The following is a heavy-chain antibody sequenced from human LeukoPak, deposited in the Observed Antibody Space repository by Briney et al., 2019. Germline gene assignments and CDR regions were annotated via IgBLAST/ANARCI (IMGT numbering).Heavy chain of an antibody. CDR3: AKAHLFLEWLLRDAFDI. J-gene: IGHJ3*02. CDR1: GFTFSSYA. V-gene: IGHV3-23*01. Sequence: GGSLRLSCAASGFTFSSYAMSWVRQAPGKGLEWVSAISGSGGSTYYEDSAKGRFTISRDNSKNTLYLQMNSLRAEDTAVYYCAKAHLFLEWLLRDAFDIWGQGTMVTVSS. CDR2: ISGSGGST. D-gene: IGHD3-3*01.